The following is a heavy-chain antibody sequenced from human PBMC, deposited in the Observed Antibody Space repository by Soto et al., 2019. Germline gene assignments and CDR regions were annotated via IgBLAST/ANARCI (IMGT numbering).Heavy chain of an antibody. CDR1: GFTFSSYA. CDR2: ISGSGGST. V-gene: IGHV3-23*01. J-gene: IGHJ1*01. Sequence: EVQLLESGGGLVQPGGSLRLSCAASGFTFSSYAMSWVRQAPGKGLEWVSAISGSGGSTYYADSVKGRFTISRDNSKNMIYMQLTSPRAEDTAVYDCATSPFLSLRTPRSSAGYFQHWGQGTLVTVYS. D-gene: IGHD6-6*01. CDR3: ATSPFLSLRTPRSSAGYFQH.